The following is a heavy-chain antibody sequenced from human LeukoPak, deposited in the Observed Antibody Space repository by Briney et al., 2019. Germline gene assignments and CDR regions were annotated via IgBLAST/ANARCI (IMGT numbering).Heavy chain of an antibody. V-gene: IGHV4-34*01. D-gene: IGHD3-10*01. CDR1: IDSFTNYY. CDR3: ARGTYYYGSGSS. J-gene: IGHJ5*02. CDR2: VNDSGGT. Sequence: SETLSLTCAVYIDSFTNYYWNWIRQTPGKGLEWIGEVNDSGGTNINPSLRSRVILSVDTSKNQFSLKLSSVTAADTAVYYCARGTYYYGSGSSWGQGTPVTVSS.